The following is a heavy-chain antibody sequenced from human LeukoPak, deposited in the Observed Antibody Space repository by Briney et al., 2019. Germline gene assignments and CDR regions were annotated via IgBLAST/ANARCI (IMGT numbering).Heavy chain of an antibody. J-gene: IGHJ6*02. V-gene: IGHV4-34*01. CDR3: ASGCPYYYGMDV. Sequence: PSETLSLTCAVYGGSFSGYYWSWIRQPPRMGLEWIGEINHSGSTNYNPSLKSRVTISVDTSKNQFSLKLSSVTAADTAVYYCASGCPYYYGMDVWGQGTTVTVSS. CDR1: GGSFSGYY. CDR2: INHSGST.